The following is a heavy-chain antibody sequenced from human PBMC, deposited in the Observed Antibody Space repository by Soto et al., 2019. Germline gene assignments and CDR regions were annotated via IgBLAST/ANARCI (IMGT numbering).Heavy chain of an antibody. CDR2: IYYSGST. CDR3: ARDSDYYYYGMDV. V-gene: IGHV4-31*03. J-gene: IGHJ6*02. CDR1: GGSISSGGYY. Sequence: QVQLQESGPGLVKPSQTLSLTCTVSGGSISSGGYYWSWIRQHPGKGLEWIGYIYYSGSTYYNPSLKRRVTISVDTSKNQGSLKLSSVTAADTDVYYCARDSDYYYYGMDVWGQGTTVTVSS.